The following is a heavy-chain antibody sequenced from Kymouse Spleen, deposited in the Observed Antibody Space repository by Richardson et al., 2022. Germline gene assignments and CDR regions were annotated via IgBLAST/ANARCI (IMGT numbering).Heavy chain of an antibody. Sequence: QVQLQQWGAGLLKPSETLSLTCAVYGGSFSGYYWSWIRQPPGKGLEWIGEINHSGSTNYNPSLKSRVTISVDTSKNQFSLKLSSVTAADTAVYYCARGVYNWNLPHAFDIWGQGTMVTVSS. CDR1: GGSFSGYY. CDR2: INHSGST. CDR3: ARGVYNWNLPHAFDI. J-gene: IGHJ3*02. D-gene: IGHD1-7*01. V-gene: IGHV4-34*01.